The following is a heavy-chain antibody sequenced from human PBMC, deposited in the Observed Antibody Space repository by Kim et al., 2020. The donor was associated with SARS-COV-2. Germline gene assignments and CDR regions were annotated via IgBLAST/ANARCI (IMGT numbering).Heavy chain of an antibody. CDR3: ARPGYGGQNDY. V-gene: IGHV4-39*01. Sequence: TYYNPSLKSRVTISVDTSKNQFSLKLSSVTAADTAVYYCARPGYGGQNDYWGQGTLVTVSS. CDR2: T. J-gene: IGHJ4*02. D-gene: IGHD4-17*01.